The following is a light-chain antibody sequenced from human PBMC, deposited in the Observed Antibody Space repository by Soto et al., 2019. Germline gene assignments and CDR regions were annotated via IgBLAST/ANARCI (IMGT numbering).Light chain of an antibody. CDR2: DAS. J-gene: IGKJ4*01. CDR3: QQRSNWPQRT. V-gene: IGKV3-11*01. Sequence: ESVLTQSPATLSLSPGERATLSCRASQNVDRSFAWYQQESGQPPRLLIYDASYRATGIPASFTGSGSGTDFTLTVSSLETEDSAVYYCQQRSNWPQRTFGGGSKVEI. CDR1: QNVDRS.